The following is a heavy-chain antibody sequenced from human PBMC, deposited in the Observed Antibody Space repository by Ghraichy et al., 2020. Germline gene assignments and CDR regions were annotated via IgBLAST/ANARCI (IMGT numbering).Heavy chain of an antibody. J-gene: IGHJ4*02. CDR2: ITGSSGAR. CDR1: GFAFSRYS. D-gene: IGHD3-10*01. Sequence: GALRLSCAASGFAFSRYSMNWVRQAPGKGLEWVSYITGSSGARDYADSVKGRFTISRDNAENSLYLQMSSLRDEDTAVYYCARSSYYGSGKRTPFDYWGQGTLVTVSS. V-gene: IGHV3-48*02. CDR3: ARSSYYGSGKRTPFDY.